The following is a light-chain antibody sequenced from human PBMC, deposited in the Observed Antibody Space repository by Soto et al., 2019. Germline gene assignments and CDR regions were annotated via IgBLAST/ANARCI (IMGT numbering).Light chain of an antibody. CDR1: QNIRDY. V-gene: IGKV3-11*01. J-gene: IGKJ4*01. Sequence: ETVLTQSPATLSLSPGERATLSCRASQNIRDYLLWYQQKPGQAPRLLIYDASSRATGVPARFSGSGFGTDFTLTINNLEPEDFAVYYCQQRGNWPLTFGGGTKVEI. CDR2: DAS. CDR3: QQRGNWPLT.